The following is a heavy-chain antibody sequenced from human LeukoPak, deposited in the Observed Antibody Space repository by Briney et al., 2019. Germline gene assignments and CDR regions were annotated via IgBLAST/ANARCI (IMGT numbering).Heavy chain of an antibody. V-gene: IGHV4-4*07. CDR3: ARVNYGSGAYYFDY. CDR1: GGSISSYY. D-gene: IGHD3-10*01. J-gene: IGHJ4*02. CDR2: IYTSGGT. Sequence: SETLSLTCTVSGGSISSYYWSWIRRPAGKGLEWIGRIYTSGGTNYNPSLKSRVTMSVDTPKNQFSLKLSSVTAADTAVYYCARVNYGSGAYYFDYWGQGTLVTVSS.